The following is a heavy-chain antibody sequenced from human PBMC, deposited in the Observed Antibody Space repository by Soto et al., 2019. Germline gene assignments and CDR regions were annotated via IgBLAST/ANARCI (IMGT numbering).Heavy chain of an antibody. CDR2: MNPNSGNT. J-gene: IGHJ6*02. Sequence: ASVKVSCKASGYTFTSYDINWVRQATGQGLEWMGWMNPNSGNTGYAQKLQGRVTMTTDTSMSTAYMELRSLRSDDTAVYYCAREPKSTTGTTRPYYYGMDVWGQGTTVTVSS. D-gene: IGHD1-1*01. CDR1: GYTFTSYD. CDR3: AREPKSTTGTTRPYYYGMDV. V-gene: IGHV1-8*01.